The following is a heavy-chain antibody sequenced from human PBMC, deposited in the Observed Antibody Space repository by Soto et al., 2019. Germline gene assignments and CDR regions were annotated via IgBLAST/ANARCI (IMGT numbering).Heavy chain of an antibody. V-gene: IGHV1-58*01. CDR2: IGVGSGNR. D-gene: IGHD2-21*01. CDR3: WARCVNCDH. J-gene: IGHJ4*02. Sequence: GASVKVSCNASGFTFTSSAVQWVRQARGQRLEWIGWIGVGSGNRHYAQKFQERVTITRDMSTNTVYMELCSLRSEATAVDCCWARCVNCDHWGQGTLVTVSS. CDR1: GFTFTSSA.